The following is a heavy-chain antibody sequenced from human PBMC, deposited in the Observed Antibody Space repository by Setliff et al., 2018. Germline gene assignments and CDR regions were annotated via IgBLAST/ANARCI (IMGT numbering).Heavy chain of an antibody. V-gene: IGHV4-34*10. D-gene: IGHD6-19*01. J-gene: IGHJ3*01. CDR1: GGTFSDYY. CDR2: INHRGST. Sequence: SETLSLTCAAYGGTFSDYYWTWIRQPPGKGLEWIGEINHRGSTNYNPSFQGQFTISFDKSTSTAYLQWSSLKASDTAMYYCASPSAGWTKPFDVWGQGTMVTVSS. CDR3: ASPSAGWTKPFDV.